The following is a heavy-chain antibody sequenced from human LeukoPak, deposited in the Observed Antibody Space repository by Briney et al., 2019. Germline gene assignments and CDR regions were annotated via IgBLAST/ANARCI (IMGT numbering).Heavy chain of an antibody. Sequence: GGSLRLSCAASGFTFSSKSMTWVRQAPGKGLEWVSAISGNGVDTFYADSVKGRFTISRDNSKNTLYLQMNSLRAEDTAVYYCAKSVSEMMDLYYYYYYYMDVWGKGTTVTIPS. CDR1: GFTFSSKS. CDR3: AKSVSEMMDLYYYYYYYMDV. CDR2: ISGNGVDT. D-gene: IGHD5-24*01. J-gene: IGHJ6*03. V-gene: IGHV3-23*01.